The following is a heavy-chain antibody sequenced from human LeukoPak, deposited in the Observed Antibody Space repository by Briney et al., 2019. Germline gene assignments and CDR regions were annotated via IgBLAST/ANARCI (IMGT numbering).Heavy chain of an antibody. J-gene: IGHJ4*02. D-gene: IGHD6-13*01. CDR3: ATAWGPTPAGTPLFDY. Sequence: ASVKVSCKVSGYTLTELSMHWVRQAPGKGLEWMGGFDPEDGETIYAQKFQGRVTMTEDTSTDTAYMELSSLRSEDTAVYYCATAWGPTPAGTPLFDYWGQGTLVTVSS. V-gene: IGHV1-24*01. CDR2: FDPEDGET. CDR1: GYTLTELS.